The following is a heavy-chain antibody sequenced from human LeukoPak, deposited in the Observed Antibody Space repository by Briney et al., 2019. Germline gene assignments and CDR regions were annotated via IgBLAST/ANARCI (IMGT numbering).Heavy chain of an antibody. J-gene: IGHJ5*01. Sequence: RGSLRLSCAASGFSSSAYWMSWVRQAAGKGLELVANIKQDGSDKYYVDSVMGRFTISRDNAKNSLYLQMSSPRAEDTAVYYCARSHYYGSGSYGFWFDSWGQGTLVTVSS. CDR1: GFSSSAYW. V-gene: IGHV3-7*01. CDR3: ARSHYYGSGSYGFWFDS. D-gene: IGHD3-10*01. CDR2: IKQDGSDK.